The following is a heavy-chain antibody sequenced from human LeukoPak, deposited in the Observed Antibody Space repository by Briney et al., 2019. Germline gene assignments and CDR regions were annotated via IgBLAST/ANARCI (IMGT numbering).Heavy chain of an antibody. CDR2: IIPLFGRA. J-gene: IGHJ3*02. CDR3: ARGRGDYTFAYAFDI. D-gene: IGHD4-17*01. CDR1: GGTFSSYA. V-gene: IGHV1-69*06. Sequence: SVKVSCKGFGGTFSSYAISWVRQTPGQGLEWMGGIIPLFGRANLAQKFRVRVTITADKSTNTAYMELSSLRSEDTAVYYCARGRGDYTFAYAFDIWGQGTLVSVSS.